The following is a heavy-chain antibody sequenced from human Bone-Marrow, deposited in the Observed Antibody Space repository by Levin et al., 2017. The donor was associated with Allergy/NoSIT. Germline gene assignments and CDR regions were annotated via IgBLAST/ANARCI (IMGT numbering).Heavy chain of an antibody. CDR1: GGSITSYY. J-gene: IGHJ3*02. V-gene: IGHV4-59*01. CDR2: IYHSGST. D-gene: IGHD4-17*01. CDR3: ARTDGDYVSRGDDAFDI. Sequence: RSSETLSLTCTVSGGSITSYYWSWIRQSPGKGLEWIGNIYHSGSTTYKPSLKSRVTMSVDTSKDQFSLKLSSVTAADSAVYYCARTDGDYVSRGDDAFDIWGQGTMVTVSS.